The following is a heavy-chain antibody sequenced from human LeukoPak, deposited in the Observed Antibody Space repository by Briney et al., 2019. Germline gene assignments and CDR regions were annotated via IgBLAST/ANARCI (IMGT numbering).Heavy chain of an antibody. D-gene: IGHD3-10*01. CDR1: GGSISSYY. CDR3: ARKDYGSGSFSRGVDY. V-gene: IGHV4-59*01. Sequence: SETLSLTCTVSGGSISSYYWSWIRQPPGEGLGWIGYIYYSGSTNYNPPLKSRVTISVDPSKNQFSLKVSSVPAADTAVYYCARKDYGSGSFSRGVDYWGQGSLLTVS. J-gene: IGHJ4*02. CDR2: IYYSGST.